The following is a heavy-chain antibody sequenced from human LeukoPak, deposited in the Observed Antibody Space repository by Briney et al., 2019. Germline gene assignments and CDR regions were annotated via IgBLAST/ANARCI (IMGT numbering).Heavy chain of an antibody. J-gene: IGHJ3*02. CDR2: FDPEDGET. CDR3: ARDFEQQLPAGRDAFDI. D-gene: IGHD6-13*01. CDR1: RYTLTELS. Sequence: ASVKVSCKVSRYTLTELSMHWVRQAPGKGLEWMGGFDPEDGETIYAQKLQGRVTMTTDTSTSTAYMELRSLRSDDTAVYYCARDFEQQLPAGRDAFDIWAKGQWSPSLQ. V-gene: IGHV1-24*01.